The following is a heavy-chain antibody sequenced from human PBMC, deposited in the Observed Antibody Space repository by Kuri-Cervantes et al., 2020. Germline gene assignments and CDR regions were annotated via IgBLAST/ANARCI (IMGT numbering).Heavy chain of an antibody. CDR1: GFTFSSHA. CDR3: ARLSSNAGKDH. D-gene: IGHD2-2*01. J-gene: IGHJ4*02. V-gene: IGHV3-64*02. CDR2: ISSNGGNT. Sequence: GGSLRLSCAASGFTFSSHAMHWVRQAPGKGLEYVSAISSNGGNTYSADSVKGRFTISRDNAKNMLYLQMNSLRADDTAVYYCARLSSNAGKDHWGPGALVTVSS.